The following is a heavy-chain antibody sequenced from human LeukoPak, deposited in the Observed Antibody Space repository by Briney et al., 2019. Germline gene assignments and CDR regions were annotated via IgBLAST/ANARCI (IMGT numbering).Heavy chain of an antibody. CDR3: ARGDCSGGSCSSMDV. CDR1: GFTFSTYD. J-gene: IGHJ6*02. D-gene: IGHD2-15*01. CDR2: INSAGNT. V-gene: IGHV3-13*04. Sequence: GGSLRLSCAASGFTFSTYDMHWVRQATRKGLEWVSGINSAGNTYYPGSVKGRFTISREDAKNSFYLQMNSLRAGDTAVYYCARGDCSGGSCSSMDVWGQGTTVTVPS.